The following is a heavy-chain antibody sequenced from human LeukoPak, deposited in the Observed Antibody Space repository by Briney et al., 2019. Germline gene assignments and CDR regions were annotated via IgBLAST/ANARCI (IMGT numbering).Heavy chain of an antibody. Sequence: SGGSLRLSCAASGFTFSSYAMSWVRQAPGKGLEWVSAISGSGGSTYYADSVKGRFTISRDNSKNTLYLQMNSLRAEDTAVYFCAKNYYGSGNYYYYYFHYMDVWGKGTTVTISS. D-gene: IGHD3-10*01. J-gene: IGHJ6*03. CDR1: GFTFSSYA. V-gene: IGHV3-23*01. CDR3: AKNYYGSGNYYYYYFHYMDV. CDR2: ISGSGGST.